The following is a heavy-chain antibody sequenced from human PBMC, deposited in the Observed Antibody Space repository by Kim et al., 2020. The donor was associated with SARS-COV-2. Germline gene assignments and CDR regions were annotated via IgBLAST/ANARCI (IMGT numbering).Heavy chain of an antibody. CDR2: INHSGST. D-gene: IGHD3-10*01. CDR3: ARPASWFGESW. J-gene: IGHJ4*02. CDR1: GGSFSGYY. V-gene: IGHV4-34*01. Sequence: SETLSLTCAVYGGSFSGYYWSWIRQPPGKGLEWIGEINHSGSTNYNPSLKSRVTISVDTSKNQFSLKLSSVTAADTAVYYCARPASWFGESWWGQGTLVTVSS.